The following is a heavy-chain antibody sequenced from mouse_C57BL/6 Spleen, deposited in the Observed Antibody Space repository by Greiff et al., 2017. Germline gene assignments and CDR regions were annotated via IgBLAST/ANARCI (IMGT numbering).Heavy chain of an antibody. CDR1: GYTFTDYN. Sequence: EVQLQQSGPELVKPGASVKMSCKASGYTFTDYNMHWVKQSPGQSLEWIGYINPNNGGTSYNQKFKGKATLTVHKSSSTASMELRSLTSEDSAVYYCTRKEGVYYSSYDAWFAYWGQGTPVTVSA. CDR3: TRKEGVYYSSYDAWFAY. D-gene: IGHD2-5*01. J-gene: IGHJ3*01. V-gene: IGHV1-22*01. CDR2: INPNNGGT.